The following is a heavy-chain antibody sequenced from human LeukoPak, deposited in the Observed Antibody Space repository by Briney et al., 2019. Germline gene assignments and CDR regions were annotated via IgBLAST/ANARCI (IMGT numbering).Heavy chain of an antibody. J-gene: IGHJ4*02. V-gene: IGHV4-34*01. D-gene: IGHD3-16*01. CDR2: INHSGST. Sequence: PSETLSLTCAVYGGSFSGYYWSWIRQPPGKGLEWIGEINHSGSTNYNPSLKSRVTISVDTSKNQFSLKLSSVTAADTAVYYCARGIYAVENYYFDYWGQGTLVTVSS. CDR3: ARGIYAVENYYFDY. CDR1: GGSFSGYY.